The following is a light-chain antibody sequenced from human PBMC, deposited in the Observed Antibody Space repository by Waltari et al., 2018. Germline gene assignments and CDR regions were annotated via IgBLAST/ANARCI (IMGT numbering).Light chain of an antibody. CDR1: QSVYNF. CDR2: DAT. V-gene: IGKV3-11*01. Sequence: EIVLTQSPVTLSLSPGQRATLSCRASQSVYNFLGWYHQKAGQAPRLLIYDATKRAPGIPARFSGGGSGTDFTLTISSLQPEDFATYYCQQYNSYPLTFGGGTKVDIK. CDR3: QQYNSYPLT. J-gene: IGKJ4*01.